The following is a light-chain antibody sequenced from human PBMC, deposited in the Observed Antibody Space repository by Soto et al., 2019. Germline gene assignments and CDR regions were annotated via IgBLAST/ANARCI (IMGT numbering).Light chain of an antibody. V-gene: IGKV3-15*01. CDR3: QQYNTWPQT. CDR2: GAS. Sequence: EIVLTQSPGTRSLSPGERATLSCRASQTVSSNYLAWYQQKPGQAPRLLIYGASTRATGIPARFSGSGSGTEFTLTISRLQSEDFAVYYCQQYNTWPQTFGQGTKVDIK. J-gene: IGKJ1*01. CDR1: QTVSSN.